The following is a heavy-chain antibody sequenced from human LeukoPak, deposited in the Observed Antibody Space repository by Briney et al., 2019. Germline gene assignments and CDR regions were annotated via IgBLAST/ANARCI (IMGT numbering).Heavy chain of an antibody. V-gene: IGHV3-48*03. J-gene: IGHJ5*02. D-gene: IGHD4-11*01. Sequence: GGSLRLSCAASGFTFSSYEMNWVRQAPGKGLEWVSYISSSGSTIYYADSVKGRFTISRDNAKNSLYLQMNSLRAEDTAVYYCAKNGGYMTTVTRNWFDPWGQGTLVTVSS. CDR1: GFTFSSYE. CDR3: AKNGGYMTTVTRNWFDP. CDR2: ISSSGSTI.